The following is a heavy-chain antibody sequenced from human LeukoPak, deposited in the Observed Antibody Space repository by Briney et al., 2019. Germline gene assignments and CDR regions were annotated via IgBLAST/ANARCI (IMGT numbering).Heavy chain of an antibody. Sequence: GASVKVSCKASGGTFSSYAISWVRQAPGQGLEWMGGIIPIFGTANYAQKFQGRVTITADESTSTAYMELSSLRSEDTAVYYCARGLAVAGSDAFDIWGQGTMVTVSS. V-gene: IGHV1-69*13. CDR2: IIPIFGTA. CDR3: ARGLAVAGSDAFDI. D-gene: IGHD6-19*01. CDR1: GGTFSSYA. J-gene: IGHJ3*02.